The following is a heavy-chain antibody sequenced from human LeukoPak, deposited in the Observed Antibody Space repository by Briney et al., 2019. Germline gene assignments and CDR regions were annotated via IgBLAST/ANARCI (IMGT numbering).Heavy chain of an antibody. CDR2: ISAYNGNT. CDR3: ARDYTILNPIFIWKY. Sequence: ASVKVSCKASGYTFTSYGISWVRQAPGQGLEWMGWISAYNGNTNYAQKLQGRVTMTTDTSTSTAYMELRSLRSDDTAVYYCARDYTILNPIFIWKYWGQGTLVTVSS. V-gene: IGHV1-18*01. CDR1: GYTFTSYG. D-gene: IGHD3-3*01. J-gene: IGHJ4*02.